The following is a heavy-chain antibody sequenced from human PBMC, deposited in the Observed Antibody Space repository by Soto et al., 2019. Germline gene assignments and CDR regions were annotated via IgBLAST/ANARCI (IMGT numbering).Heavy chain of an antibody. CDR3: AKENMLVANFGVVNGDYMDV. CDR2: ISGSGGST. Sequence: GGSLRLSCAASGFTFSSYAMSWVRQAPGKGLEWVSAISGSGGSTYYADSVKGRFTISRDNSKNTLYLQMNSLRAEDTAVYYCAKENMLVANFGVVNGDYMDVWGKGTTVTVSS. V-gene: IGHV3-23*01. D-gene: IGHD3-3*01. CDR1: GFTFSSYA. J-gene: IGHJ6*03.